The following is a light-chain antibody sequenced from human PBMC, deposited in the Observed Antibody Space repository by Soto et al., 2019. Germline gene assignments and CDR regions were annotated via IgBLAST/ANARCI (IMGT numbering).Light chain of an antibody. CDR3: QQYNNWPPSIT. CDR1: QSVTTN. CDR2: DAS. V-gene: IGKV3-15*01. J-gene: IGKJ5*01. Sequence: EVVMTQSPATLSVSPGEIVTFSFSASQSVTTNLAWYQHKPGQSPRLLISDASTGASGIPPRFSGSGSGTEFTLTIDRLQSEDFAVYYCQQYNNWPPSITFGQGTRLEI.